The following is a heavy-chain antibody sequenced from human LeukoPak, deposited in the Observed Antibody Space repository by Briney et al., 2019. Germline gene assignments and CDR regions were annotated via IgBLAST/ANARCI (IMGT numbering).Heavy chain of an antibody. D-gene: IGHD3-9*01. CDR3: ARDPPYYEILTGYSPLFDY. V-gene: IGHV1-18*01. J-gene: IGHJ4*02. Sequence: ASVKVSCKASGYTFTSYGISWVRQAPGQGLEWMGLISAYNGNTNYAQKLQGRVTMTTDTSTSTAYMELRSLRSDDTAVYYCARDPPYYEILTGYSPLFDYWGQGTLVTVSS. CDR1: GYTFTSYG. CDR2: ISAYNGNT.